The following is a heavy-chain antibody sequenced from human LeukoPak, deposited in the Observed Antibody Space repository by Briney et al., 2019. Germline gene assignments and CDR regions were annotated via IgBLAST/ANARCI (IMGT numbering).Heavy chain of an antibody. Sequence: PSETLSLTCAVYGGSFSGYYWSWIRQPPGEGLEGIGEINHSGSTNYNPSLKSRVTISVDTSKNQFSLKLSSVTAADTAVYYCARGKGHYVVRNYFDYWGQGTLVTVSS. D-gene: IGHD3-16*01. J-gene: IGHJ4*02. V-gene: IGHV4-34*01. CDR2: INHSGST. CDR3: ARGKGHYVVRNYFDY. CDR1: GGSFSGYY.